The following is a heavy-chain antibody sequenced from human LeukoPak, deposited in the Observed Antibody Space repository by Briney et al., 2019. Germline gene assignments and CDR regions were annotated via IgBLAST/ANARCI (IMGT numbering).Heavy chain of an antibody. CDR1: GGSFSGYY. D-gene: IGHD5-12*01. CDR3: ARGSLNSGYRDY. V-gene: IGHV4-34*01. Sequence: SETLSLTCAVYGGSFSGYYWSWIRQPPGKGLEWIGEINHSGSTNYSPSLKSRVTISVDTSKNQFSLKLSSVTAADTAVYYCARGSLNSGYRDYWGQGTLVTVSS. J-gene: IGHJ4*02. CDR2: INHSGST.